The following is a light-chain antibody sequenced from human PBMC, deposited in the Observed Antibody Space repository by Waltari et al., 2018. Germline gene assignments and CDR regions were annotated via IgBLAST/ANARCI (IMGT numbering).Light chain of an antibody. J-gene: IGLJ3*02. Sequence: SYELTQPPSVSVSPGQTARITCSGDALPQQYTSWYQQKPGQDPVLVINKETERPSGIPERFSGSSSGTTVTLTISGLQAEDEADYYCQSADSSGTYWMFGGGTKLTVL. V-gene: IGLV3-25*03. CDR3: QSADSSGTYWM. CDR2: KET. CDR1: ALPQQY.